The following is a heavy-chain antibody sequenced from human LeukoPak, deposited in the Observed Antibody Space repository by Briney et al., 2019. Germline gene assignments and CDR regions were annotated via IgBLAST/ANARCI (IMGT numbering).Heavy chain of an antibody. J-gene: IGHJ3*02. CDR3: AKDLFVAMATNDAFDI. CDR1: GFTFSSYG. V-gene: IGHV3-30*18. CDR2: ISYDGSNK. D-gene: IGHD5-24*01. Sequence: GGSLRLSCAASGFTFSSYGMHWVRQAPGKGLEWVAVISYDGSNKYYADSVKGRFTISRDNSKNTLYLQMNSLRAEDTAVYYCAKDLFVAMATNDAFDIWGQGTMVTVSS.